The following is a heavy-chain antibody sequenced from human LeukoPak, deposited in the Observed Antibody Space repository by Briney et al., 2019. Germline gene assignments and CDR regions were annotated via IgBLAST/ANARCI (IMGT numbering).Heavy chain of an antibody. CDR3: ARGLGGNYLDAFDI. V-gene: IGHV3-7*01. CDR2: IKQDGGEK. CDR1: GFTFSSYF. D-gene: IGHD4-23*01. J-gene: IGHJ3*02. Sequence: GGSLRLSCAASGFTFSSYFMNWVRQAPGKGLEWVANIKQDGGEKYYVDSVKGRFTVSRDNAKNSLYLQMNSPRAEDTAVYYCARGLGGNYLDAFDIWGQGTLVTVSS.